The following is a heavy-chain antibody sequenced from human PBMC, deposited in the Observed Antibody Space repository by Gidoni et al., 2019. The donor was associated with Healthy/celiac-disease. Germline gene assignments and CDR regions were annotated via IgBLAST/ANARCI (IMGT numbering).Heavy chain of an antibody. D-gene: IGHD3-16*02. CDR2: IRSSGSTI. CDR3: ARVAGEGSSGDFDY. CDR1: GFTFSRYA. J-gene: IGHJ4*02. V-gene: IGHV3-48*03. Sequence: EVQLVESGGGLVQPGGSLRPSCAASGFTFSRYALNWVRQAPGKGLGWVSYIRSSGSTIFYAVSVNGRFTISRDNAKNSLYLQMTSLRAEDTAVYYCARVAGEGSSGDFDYWGQGTLVTVSS.